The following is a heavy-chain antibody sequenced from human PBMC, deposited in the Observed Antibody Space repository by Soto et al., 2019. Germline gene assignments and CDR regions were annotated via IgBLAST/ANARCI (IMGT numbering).Heavy chain of an antibody. V-gene: IGHV1-8*01. J-gene: IGHJ4*02. CDR2: MNPNSGNT. Sequence: QVQLVQSGAEVKKPGASVKVSCKASEYTFTSYDINWVRQATGQGLEWMGWMNPNSGNTGYAQKFQGRVTMTRNTSINTAYMELSSLRSEDTAVYYCARGPYSGGWYGYYFEYWGQGTLVTVSS. CDR1: EYTFTSYD. D-gene: IGHD6-13*01. CDR3: ARGPYSGGWYGYYFEY.